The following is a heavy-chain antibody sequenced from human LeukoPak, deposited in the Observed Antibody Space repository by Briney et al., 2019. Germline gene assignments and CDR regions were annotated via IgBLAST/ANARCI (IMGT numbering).Heavy chain of an antibody. CDR3: ARGKGSYGDYDY. J-gene: IGHJ4*02. CDR2: INPNSGGT. V-gene: IGHV1-2*02. D-gene: IGHD4-17*01. CDR1: GYTFTCYY. Sequence: ASVNVSCKASGYTFTCYYMHWVRQAPGQGLEWMGWINPNSGGTNYAQKFQGRVTMTRDTSISTAYMELSRLRSDDTAVYYCARGKGSYGDYDYWGQGTLVTVSS.